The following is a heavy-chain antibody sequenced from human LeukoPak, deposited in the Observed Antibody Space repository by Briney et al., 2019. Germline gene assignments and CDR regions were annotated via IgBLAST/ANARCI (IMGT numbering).Heavy chain of an antibody. Sequence: QPGGSLRLSCAASGFTFISNGMHWVRQAPGKGLEGVAFIRYDGSNKYYADSVKGRFTISRDNSRNTLYLQMNSLRAEDTAVYYCAKEYCGGGSCLNYWGQGTLVTVSS. J-gene: IGHJ4*02. CDR2: IRYDGSNK. V-gene: IGHV3-30*02. D-gene: IGHD2-15*01. CDR1: GFTFISNG. CDR3: AKEYCGGGSCLNY.